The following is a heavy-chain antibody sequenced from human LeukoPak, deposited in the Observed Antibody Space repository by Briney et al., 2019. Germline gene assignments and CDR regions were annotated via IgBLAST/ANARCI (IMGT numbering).Heavy chain of an antibody. J-gene: IGHJ4*02. CDR2: IYYSGST. CDR1: GGSISSSSYY. V-gene: IGHV4-39*07. CDR3: AKHVGGYIDY. Sequence: PSETLSLTCTVSGGSISSSSYYWGWIRQPPGKGLEWIGSIYYSGSTYYNPSLKSRVTISVDTSKNQFSLKLSSVTAADTAVYYCAKHVGGYIDYWGQGTLVTVSS. D-gene: IGHD3-16*01.